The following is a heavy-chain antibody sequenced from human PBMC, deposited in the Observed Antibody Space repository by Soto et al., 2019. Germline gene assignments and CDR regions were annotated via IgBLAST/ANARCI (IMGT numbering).Heavy chain of an antibody. Sequence: VELVQSGSEVKKPGSTVQVSCKTSGGPFTSFDVNWVRQAPGQGLEWMGDIIPIFDKTNYAQKFQGRVTFNADMATATAYMELGSLTSDDTDVYFCAVGLSGSYYQNGFDVWGLGTPVIVS. CDR3: AVGLSGSYYQNGFDV. CDR2: IIPIFDKT. CDR1: GGPFTSFD. D-gene: IGHD1-26*01. J-gene: IGHJ6*02. V-gene: IGHV1-69*06.